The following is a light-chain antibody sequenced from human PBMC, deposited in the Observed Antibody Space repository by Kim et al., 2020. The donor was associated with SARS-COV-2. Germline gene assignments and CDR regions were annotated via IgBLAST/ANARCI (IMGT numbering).Light chain of an antibody. V-gene: IGLV3-19*01. J-gene: IGLJ2*01. CDR2: GKN. Sequence: ALGETVSRTREGDSLRSYYASWYQQKPGQAPLLVIYGKNTRPSGIPARFSGSSSGNTASLTITGAQAEDEADYYCNTRDNSQNHVVFGGGTQLTVL. CDR3: NTRDNSQNHVV. CDR1: SLRSYY.